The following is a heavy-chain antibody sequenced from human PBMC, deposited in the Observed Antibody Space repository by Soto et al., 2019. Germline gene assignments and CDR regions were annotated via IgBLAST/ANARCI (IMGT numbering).Heavy chain of an antibody. Sequence: QVQLVQSGAEVKKPGSSVKVSCKASGGTFSSYAISWVRQAPGQGLEWMGGIIPIFGTANYAQKFQGRVTITXXEXTXIAYMELSSLRSEDTAVYYCARVPRDGFLGVGYFDLWGRGTLVTVSS. CDR3: ARVPRDGFLGVGYFDL. J-gene: IGHJ2*01. D-gene: IGHD2-8*01. CDR1: GGTFSSYA. CDR2: IIPIFGTA. V-gene: IGHV1-69*05.